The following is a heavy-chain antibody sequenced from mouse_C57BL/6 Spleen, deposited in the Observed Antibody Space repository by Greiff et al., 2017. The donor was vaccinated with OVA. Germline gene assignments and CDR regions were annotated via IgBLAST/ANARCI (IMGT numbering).Heavy chain of an antibody. CDR2: IYPGDGDT. D-gene: IGHD3-2*02. CDR1: GYAFSSYW. J-gene: IGHJ2*01. V-gene: IGHV1-80*01. CDR3: ARRQLRLDYFDY. Sequence: VKLQESGAELVKPGASVKISCKASGYAFSSYWMNWVKQRPGKGLEWIGQIYPGDGDTNYNGKFKGKATLTADKSSSTAYMQLSSLTSEDSAVYFCARRQLRLDYFDYWGQGTTLTVSS.